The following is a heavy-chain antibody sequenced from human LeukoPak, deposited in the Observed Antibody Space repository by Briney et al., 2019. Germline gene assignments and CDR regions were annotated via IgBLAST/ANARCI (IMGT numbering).Heavy chain of an antibody. Sequence: ASVKVSCKASGYNFNAYYMHWVRQAPGQGLEWMGWINAYSGGTNYAQKFQGRVTMTRDTSISTGYMELSRLRFDDTAVYYCARVEEKSVPTYWSFDVWGRGTLVTVSS. D-gene: IGHD3-10*02. CDR2: INAYSGGT. J-gene: IGHJ2*01. CDR1: GYNFNAYY. V-gene: IGHV1-2*02. CDR3: ARVEEKSVPTYWSFDV.